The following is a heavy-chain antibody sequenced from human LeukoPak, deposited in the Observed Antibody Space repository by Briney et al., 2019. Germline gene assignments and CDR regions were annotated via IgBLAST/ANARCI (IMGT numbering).Heavy chain of an antibody. CDR1: GFTFSSYS. Sequence: GGALRLSCAASGFTFSSYSMNWVRQAPGKELEWVSSISSSSSYIYYADSVKGRFTISRDNAKNSLYLQMNSLRAEDTAVYYCASKLYYYDSSGYNDYWGQGTLVTVSS. D-gene: IGHD3-22*01. V-gene: IGHV3-21*01. CDR2: ISSSSSYI. CDR3: ASKLYYYDSSGYNDY. J-gene: IGHJ4*02.